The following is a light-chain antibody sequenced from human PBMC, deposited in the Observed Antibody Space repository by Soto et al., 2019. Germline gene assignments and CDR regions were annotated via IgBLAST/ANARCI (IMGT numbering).Light chain of an antibody. Sequence: QSALTQPPSASGSPGQSVTISCTGTSSDVGAYNYVSWYQQHPGKAPKLLLYQVTKRPSGVPDRFSASKSGNPASLTVSGPRFEEEADSYGSSKAVNPFYVSGTGPKLPVL. J-gene: IGLJ1*01. CDR2: QVT. CDR3: SSKAVNPFYV. CDR1: SSDVGAYNY. V-gene: IGLV2-8*01.